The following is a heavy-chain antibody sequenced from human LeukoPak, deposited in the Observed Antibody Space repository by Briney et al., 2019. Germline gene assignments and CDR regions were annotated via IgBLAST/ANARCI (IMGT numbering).Heavy chain of an antibody. CDR3: SRGLESGKLGY. CDR2: IHPSGTL. V-gene: IGHV4-31*03. Sequence: SETLSLTCTVSGASFSSGDQYWNWIRQSPGKGLEWIGSIHPSGTLYNNPSLESRVTMSMDTSKTQFSLNLNSVTAADTAVYFCSRGLESGKLGYWGQGTLVTVSS. J-gene: IGHJ4*02. D-gene: IGHD1-1*01. CDR1: GASFSSGDQY.